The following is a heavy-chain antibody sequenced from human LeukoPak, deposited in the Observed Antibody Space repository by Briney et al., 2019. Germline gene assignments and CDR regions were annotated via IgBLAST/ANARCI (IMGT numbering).Heavy chain of an antibody. D-gene: IGHD2-15*01. CDR1: GYTLTELS. CDR3: ATDGYCSGGSCYRSYYCGMDV. J-gene: IGHJ6*04. Sequence: ASVKVSCKVSGYTLTELSMHRVRQAPGKGLEWMGGFDPEDGETIYAQKFQGRVTMTEDTSTDTAYMELSSLRSEDTAVYYCATDGYCSGGSCYRSYYCGMDVWGKGTTVTVSS. CDR2: FDPEDGET. V-gene: IGHV1-24*01.